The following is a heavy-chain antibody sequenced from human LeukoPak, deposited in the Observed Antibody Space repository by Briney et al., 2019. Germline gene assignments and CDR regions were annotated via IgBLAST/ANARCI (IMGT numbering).Heavy chain of an antibody. Sequence: SETLSLTCTVSGGSISSGDYYWSWIRQPPGKGLEWIGYIYYSGSTYYNPSLKSRVTISVDTSKNQFSLKLSSVTAADTAVYYCARVNWNEERPFDIWGQGTMVTVSS. CDR1: GGSISSGDYY. D-gene: IGHD1-20*01. V-gene: IGHV4-30-4*08. J-gene: IGHJ3*02. CDR2: IYYSGST. CDR3: ARVNWNEERPFDI.